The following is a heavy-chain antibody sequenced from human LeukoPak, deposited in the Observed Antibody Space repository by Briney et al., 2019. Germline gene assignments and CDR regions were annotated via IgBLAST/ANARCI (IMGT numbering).Heavy chain of an antibody. V-gene: IGHV4-39*01. CDR3: ARLGYDFWSGHSNWFDP. D-gene: IGHD3-3*01. Sequence: SETLSLTCTVSGGSISSSSYYWGWIRQPPGKGLEWIGSIYYSGSTYYNPSLKSRVTISVDTSKNQFSLKLSSVTAADTAVYYCARLGYDFWSGHSNWFDPWGQGTLVTVSS. CDR1: GGSISSSSYY. J-gene: IGHJ5*02. CDR2: IYYSGST.